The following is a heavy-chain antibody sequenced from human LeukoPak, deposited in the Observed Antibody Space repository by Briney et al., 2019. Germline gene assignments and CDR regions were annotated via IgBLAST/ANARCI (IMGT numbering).Heavy chain of an antibody. J-gene: IGHJ4*02. Sequence: PGGSLRLSCAASGFIFSSSWMHWVRQAPGKGLVWVSCINSDGNSPTYADSVKGRFTISRDNAKNTLSLQMNSLRAEDTAVYYCARDPWVGATSAFDYWGQGTLVTVSS. CDR2: INSDGNSP. CDR3: ARDPWVGATSAFDY. V-gene: IGHV3-74*01. CDR1: GFIFSSSW. D-gene: IGHD1-26*01.